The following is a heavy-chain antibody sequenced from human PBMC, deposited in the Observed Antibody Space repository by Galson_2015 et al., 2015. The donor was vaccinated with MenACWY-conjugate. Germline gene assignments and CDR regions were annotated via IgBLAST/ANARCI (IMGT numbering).Heavy chain of an antibody. D-gene: IGHD4-17*01. Sequence: SLRLSCAASGFTVSSNYMSWVRQAPGKGLDYVSAISSNGGGTYYANSVKGRFTISRDNSKNTLYLQMGSLRAEDMAVYYCARGAVSYGDYSHYFDYWGQGTLVTVSS. J-gene: IGHJ4*02. CDR2: ISSNGGGT. CDR1: GFTVSSNY. CDR3: ARGAVSYGDYSHYFDY. V-gene: IGHV3-64*01.